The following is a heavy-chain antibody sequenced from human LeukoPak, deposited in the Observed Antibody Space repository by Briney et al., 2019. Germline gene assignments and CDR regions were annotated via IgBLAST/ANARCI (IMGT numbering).Heavy chain of an antibody. J-gene: IGHJ4*02. CDR3: ARGLDGRGDY. CDR2: INHSGST. V-gene: IGHV4-34*01. CDR1: GGSFSGYY. D-gene: IGHD5-24*01. Sequence: SETLSLTCAVYGGSFSGYYWSWIRQPPGKGLEWIGEINHSGSTNYNPSLKSRVTISVDTSKNQFSLQLSSVTAADTAVYYCARGLDGRGDYRGQGTLVTVSS.